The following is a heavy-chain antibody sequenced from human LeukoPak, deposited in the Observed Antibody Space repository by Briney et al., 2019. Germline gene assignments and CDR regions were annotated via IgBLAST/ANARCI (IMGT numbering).Heavy chain of an antibody. J-gene: IGHJ4*02. D-gene: IGHD2-21*02. CDR3: ARGPGTVVTRGDF. CDR1: GYTFTNYG. V-gene: IGHV1-18*01. CDR2: ISAYNGNR. Sequence: ASVKVSCKASGYTFTNYGISWVRQAPGQGLEWMGWISAYNGNRNYAQEFQGRVTMTTDTSTTTAFMELRSLRSDDTAVYYCARGPGTVVTRGDFWGQGTLVTPSA.